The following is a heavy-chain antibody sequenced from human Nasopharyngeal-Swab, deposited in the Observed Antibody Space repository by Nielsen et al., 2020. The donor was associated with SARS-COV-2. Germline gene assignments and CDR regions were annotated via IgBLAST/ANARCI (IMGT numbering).Heavy chain of an antibody. J-gene: IGHJ6*02. D-gene: IGHD3-22*01. Sequence: GGSLRLSCAASGFTFSSYGMHWVRQAPGKGLEWVAVISYDGSNKYYADSVKGRFTISRDNSKNTLYLQMNSLRAEDTAVYYCARGVSTYDSSGYPRSYYYYGMDVWGQGTTVTVSS. CDR1: GFTFSSYG. V-gene: IGHV3-30*03. CDR3: ARGVSTYDSSGYPRSYYYYGMDV. CDR2: ISYDGSNK.